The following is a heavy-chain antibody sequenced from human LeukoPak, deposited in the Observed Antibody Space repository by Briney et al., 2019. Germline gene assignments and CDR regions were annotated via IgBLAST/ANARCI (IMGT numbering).Heavy chain of an antibody. J-gene: IGHJ4*02. CDR2: IIPMFGAA. CDR3: ARDVLDYYDRSDYVT. CDR1: GGTFSSYA. Sequence: ASVKVSCTASGGTFSSYAISWVRQAPGQGLEWMGGIIPMFGAANYAQKFQGRVTIIADKSTSTAYMELSSLKSEDTAVYYCARDVLDYYDRSDYVTWGQGTLVTVSS. D-gene: IGHD3-22*01. V-gene: IGHV1-69*06.